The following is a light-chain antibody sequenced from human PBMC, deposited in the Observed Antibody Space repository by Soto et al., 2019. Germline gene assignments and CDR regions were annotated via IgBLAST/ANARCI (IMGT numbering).Light chain of an antibody. CDR1: SSDVGGFNY. CDR3: SSYTTSSSYV. J-gene: IGLJ1*01. V-gene: IGLV2-14*01. CDR2: DVY. Sequence: QSVLTQPASVSGSPGQSITISCTGTSSDVGGFNYVSWYQQHPGKAPKLLIFDVYSRPSGISNRFSGSKSGNTASLTISGLQAEDEADHYCSSYTTSSSYVFXAGTKVTVL.